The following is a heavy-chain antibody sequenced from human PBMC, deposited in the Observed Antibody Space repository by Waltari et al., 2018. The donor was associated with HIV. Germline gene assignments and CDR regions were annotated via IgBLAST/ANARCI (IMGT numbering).Heavy chain of an antibody. D-gene: IGHD3-16*01. Sequence: QVQLQQWGAGLLKPSETLSLTCAVYGGSFSGYYWSWIRQPPGKGLEWIGEINHSGSTNYNPSLKSRVTISVDTSKNQCSLKLSSVTAADTAVYYCARLGVHPPRDPWGQGTLVTVSS. CDR3: ARLGVHPPRDP. CDR1: GGSFSGYY. V-gene: IGHV4-34*01. CDR2: INHSGST. J-gene: IGHJ5*02.